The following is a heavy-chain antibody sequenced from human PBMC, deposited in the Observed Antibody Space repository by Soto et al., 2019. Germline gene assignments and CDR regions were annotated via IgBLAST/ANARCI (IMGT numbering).Heavy chain of an antibody. CDR3: TTVGYGEYSGYDYLVGYGMDV. D-gene: IGHD5-12*01. J-gene: IGHJ6*02. CDR2: IKSKTDGGTT. V-gene: IGHV3-15*01. CDR1: GFTFSNAW. Sequence: EVQLVESGGGLVKPGGSLRLSCAASGFTFSNAWMSWVRQAPGKGLEWVGRIKSKTDGGTTDYAAPVKGRFTISRDDSKNTLYLQMNSLKTEDTAVYYCTTVGYGEYSGYDYLVGYGMDVWGQGTTVTVSS.